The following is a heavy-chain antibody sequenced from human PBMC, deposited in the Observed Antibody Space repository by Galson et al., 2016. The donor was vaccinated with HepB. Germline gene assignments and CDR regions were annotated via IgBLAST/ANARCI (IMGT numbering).Heavy chain of an antibody. CDR2: INPSGNT. J-gene: IGHJ4*02. Sequence: SETLSLTCTASGGSFSAYYWSWIRQPPGKGLEWIGEINPSGNTNYNPSLKSRVTISSDTSKNHISLGLTSMAAADTAVYYCARRTFYGYYYWGQGTLVTVSS. CDR1: GGSFSAYY. V-gene: IGHV4-34*01. CDR3: ARRTFYGYYY. D-gene: IGHD2/OR15-2a*01.